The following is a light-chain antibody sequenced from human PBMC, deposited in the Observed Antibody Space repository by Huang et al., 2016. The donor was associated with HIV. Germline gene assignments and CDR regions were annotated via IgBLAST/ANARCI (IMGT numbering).Light chain of an antibody. CDR2: DAS. CDR3: QQRSNWPPLT. CDR1: QSVRSY. Sequence: IVLTQSPVTLSLSPGERATLSCRASQSVRSYLAWYQQKPGQAPRLLIYDASSRATGIPPRFSGSGSGTDFTLTISSLEPEDIAVYYCQQRSNWPPLTFGGGTKVEIK. J-gene: IGKJ4*01. V-gene: IGKV3-11*01.